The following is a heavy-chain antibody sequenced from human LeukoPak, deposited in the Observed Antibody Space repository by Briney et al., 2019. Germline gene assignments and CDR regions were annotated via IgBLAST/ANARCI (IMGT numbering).Heavy chain of an antibody. CDR1: GFTVSSNY. CDR2: IYSGGST. J-gene: IGHJ4*02. Sequence: GGSLRLSCAASGFTVSSNYMSWVRQAPGKGLEWVSVIYSGGSTYYADSVKGRFTISRDNSTNTLYLQMNSLRAEDTAVYYCARDDDSSGYYNYWGQGTLVTVSS. V-gene: IGHV3-53*01. D-gene: IGHD3-22*01. CDR3: ARDDDSSGYYNY.